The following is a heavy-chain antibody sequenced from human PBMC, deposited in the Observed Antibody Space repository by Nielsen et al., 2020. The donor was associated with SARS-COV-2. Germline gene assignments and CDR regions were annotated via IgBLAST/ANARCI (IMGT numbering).Heavy chain of an antibody. CDR3: ARGGGGMDV. Sequence: GESLKISCAASGFTFSTYAMNWVRQAPGKGLEWVSIIYSDGSTYYAGSVKGRLTISRDNSKNTLYLQMNSLRAEDTAVYYCARGGGGMDVWGQGTTVTVSS. CDR2: IYSDGST. V-gene: IGHV3-53*01. J-gene: IGHJ6*02. D-gene: IGHD3-16*01. CDR1: GFTFSTYA.